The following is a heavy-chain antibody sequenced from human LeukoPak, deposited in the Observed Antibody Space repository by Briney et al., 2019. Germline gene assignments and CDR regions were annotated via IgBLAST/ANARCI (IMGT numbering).Heavy chain of an antibody. V-gene: IGHV3-23*01. D-gene: IGHD3-10*01. CDR1: GFTFSSYG. J-gene: IGHJ4*02. Sequence: GGTLRLSCAASGFTFSSYGMSWVRQAPGKGLEWVSAISGSGGSTYYADSVKGRFTISRDNSKNTLYLQMNSLRAEDTAVYYCAKATVLLWPVFDYWGQGTLVTVSS. CDR3: AKATVLLWPVFDY. CDR2: ISGSGGST.